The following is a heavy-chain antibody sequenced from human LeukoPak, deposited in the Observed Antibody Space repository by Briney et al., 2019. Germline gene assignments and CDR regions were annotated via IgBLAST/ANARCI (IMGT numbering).Heavy chain of an antibody. D-gene: IGHD3-10*01. V-gene: IGHV1-24*01. CDR2: FDPEDGET. CDR1: GYTLTELS. CDR3: ATSGASGTFYYYYGMDV. Sequence: ASVKVSCKVSGYTLTELSMHWVRQAPGKGLEWMGGFDPEDGETIYAQKFQGRVTMTEDTSTDTAYMELSSLRSEGTAVYYCATSGASGTFYYYYGMDVWGQGTTVTVSS. J-gene: IGHJ6*02.